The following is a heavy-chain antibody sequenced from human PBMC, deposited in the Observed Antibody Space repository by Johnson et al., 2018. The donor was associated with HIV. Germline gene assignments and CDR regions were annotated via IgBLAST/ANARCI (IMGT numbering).Heavy chain of an antibody. V-gene: IGHV3-15*01. Sequence: VQLVESGGDLVQPGESLRLSCVASGFTFSNAWMHWVRQAPGKGLEWVGRIKSNTDGGTIDYAAPVKGRFTISRADSKNTLYLQMNSLKTEDTALYYCNTDRVDGGGSYYNAFDIWGQGTMVTVSS. J-gene: IGHJ3*02. D-gene: IGHD1-26*01. CDR3: NTDRVDGGGSYYNAFDI. CDR1: GFTFSNAW. CDR2: IKSNTDGGTI.